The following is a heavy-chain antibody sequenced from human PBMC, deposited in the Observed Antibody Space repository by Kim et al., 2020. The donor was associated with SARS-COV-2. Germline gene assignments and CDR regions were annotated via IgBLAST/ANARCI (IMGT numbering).Heavy chain of an antibody. CDR3: AKAAFIAAAGTQIFDY. V-gene: IGHV3-30*02. D-gene: IGHD6-13*01. J-gene: IGHJ4*02. Sequence: SVKGRFTISRDNSKNTLYLQMNSLRAEDTTVYYCAKAAFIAAAGTQIFDYWGQGTLVTVSS.